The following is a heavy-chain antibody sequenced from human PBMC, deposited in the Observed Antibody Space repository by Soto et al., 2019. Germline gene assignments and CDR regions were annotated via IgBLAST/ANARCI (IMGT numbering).Heavy chain of an antibody. Sequence: GASVKVSCKASGYTFTSSGISWVRQAPGQGLEWMGWISTDNGNTKYAQHLQGRVSMTTDTSTSTAYMDLRSLRSDDTAVYYCAREVGDDSSGLGFWGQGTQVTVSS. V-gene: IGHV1-18*01. CDR2: ISTDNGNT. CDR3: AREVGDDSSGLGF. J-gene: IGHJ4*02. CDR1: GYTFTSSG. D-gene: IGHD3-22*01.